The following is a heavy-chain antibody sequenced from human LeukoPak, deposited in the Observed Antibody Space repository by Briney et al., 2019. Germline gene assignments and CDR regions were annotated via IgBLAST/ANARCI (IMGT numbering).Heavy chain of an antibody. CDR1: GFTLSTYE. D-gene: IGHD3-22*01. V-gene: IGHV3-48*03. Sequence: GGSLRLSCAASGFTLSTYEMNWVRQAPGKGLEWVSYITTSGSTMYYADSVKGRFTISRDNAKNSLYLRMNSLRAEDTAVYYCARRGYYDTSGYLFDYWGQGTLVTVSS. J-gene: IGHJ4*02. CDR2: ITTSGSTM. CDR3: ARRGYYDTSGYLFDY.